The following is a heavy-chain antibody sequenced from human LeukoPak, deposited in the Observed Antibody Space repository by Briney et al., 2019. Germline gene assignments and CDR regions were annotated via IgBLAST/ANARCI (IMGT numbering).Heavy chain of an antibody. J-gene: IGHJ4*02. Sequence: PGGSVRLSCVASGFSFSVSVMSWVRQAPGKGLEWVSAISDDAAVTYYAASVRGRFTFSRDNPRNTVYLQMNSLRAEDTATYYCAKVGYCSSNCFRTHDYWGQGALVTVSS. CDR3: AKVGYCSSNCFRTHDY. CDR1: GFSFSVSV. V-gene: IGHV3-23*01. D-gene: IGHD2-2*01. CDR2: ISDDAAVT.